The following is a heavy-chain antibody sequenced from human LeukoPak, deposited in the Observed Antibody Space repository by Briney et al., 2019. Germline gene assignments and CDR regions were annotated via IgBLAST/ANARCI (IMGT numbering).Heavy chain of an antibody. Sequence: ASVKVSCKASGGTFSSYTISWVRQAPGQGLEWMGRIIPILGIANYAQKFQGRVTITADKSTSTAYKELSSLRSEDTAVYYCARDIAARKVAYMDFQHWGQGTLVTVSS. CDR3: ARDIAARKVAYMDFQH. J-gene: IGHJ1*01. CDR1: GGTFSSYT. D-gene: IGHD6-6*01. CDR2: IIPILGIA. V-gene: IGHV1-69*02.